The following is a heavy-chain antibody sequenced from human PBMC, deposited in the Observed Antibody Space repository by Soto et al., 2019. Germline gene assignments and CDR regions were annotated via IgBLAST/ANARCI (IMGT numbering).Heavy chain of an antibody. V-gene: IGHV3-13*01. D-gene: IGHD3-22*01. Sequence: GGSLRLSCAASGFTFSSYDMHWVRQATGKGLEWVSPIGTAGDTYYPGSVNGRFTISRENAKNSLYLQMNSLRDGDTAVYYCARAQGTGRDSSGYSNDAFDIWGQGTMVTVSS. CDR1: GFTFSSYD. CDR3: ARAQGTGRDSSGYSNDAFDI. CDR2: IGTAGDT. J-gene: IGHJ3*02.